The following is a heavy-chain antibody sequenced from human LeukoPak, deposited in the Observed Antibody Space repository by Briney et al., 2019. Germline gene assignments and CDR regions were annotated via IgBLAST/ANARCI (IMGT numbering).Heavy chain of an antibody. V-gene: IGHV1-8*01. Sequence: ASVKVSCKASGYTFTSYDINWVRQATGQGLEWMGWMNPNSGNTGYAQKFQCRVTMTRNTSISTAYMELSSLRSEDTAVYYCARRIGYYDYVWGEYYFDYWGQGTLVTVSS. CDR2: MNPNSGNT. CDR1: GYTFTSYD. D-gene: IGHD3-16*01. J-gene: IGHJ4*02. CDR3: ARRIGYYDYVWGEYYFDY.